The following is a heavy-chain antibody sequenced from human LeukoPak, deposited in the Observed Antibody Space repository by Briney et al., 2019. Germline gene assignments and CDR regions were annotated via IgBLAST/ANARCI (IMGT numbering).Heavy chain of an antibody. D-gene: IGHD2-15*01. CDR1: GFTFSDHA. Sequence: PGGSLRLSCSASGFTFSDHAMHWVRQAPGKGLEYVSGTSSNGGSTYYTDSLKGRFTISRDNSQNTLFLQMSSLSVDDTAVYYCVKDSGALGYCNGGRCPYFDHWGQGTPVTVSS. V-gene: IGHV3-64D*08. J-gene: IGHJ4*02. CDR2: TSSNGGST. CDR3: VKDSGALGYCNGGRCPYFDH.